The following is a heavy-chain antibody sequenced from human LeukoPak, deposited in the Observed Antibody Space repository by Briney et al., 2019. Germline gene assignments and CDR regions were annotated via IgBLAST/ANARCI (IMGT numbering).Heavy chain of an antibody. V-gene: IGHV3-48*03. CDR3: ARKYCSTTSCLFDN. CDR2: ISSSGTTI. D-gene: IGHD2-2*01. Sequence: GGSLRLSCAASGFTFSSYEMNWVRQVPGKGLQWVSDISSSGTTIYYADSVKGRFTISRDNAKNSLYLQMNSLRAEDTAVYYCARKYCSTTSCLFDNWGQGTLVTVSS. J-gene: IGHJ4*02. CDR1: GFTFSSYE.